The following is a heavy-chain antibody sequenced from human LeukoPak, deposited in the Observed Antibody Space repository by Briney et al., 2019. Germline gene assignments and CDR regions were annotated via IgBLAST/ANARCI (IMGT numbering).Heavy chain of an antibody. CDR3: ARETYGSGKFDY. CDR1: GFSFSTFT. CDR2: ISSSSSYI. D-gene: IGHD3-10*01. V-gene: IGHV3-21*01. Sequence: GGSLRLSCEASGFSFSTFTMNWVRQAPGKGLEWVSSISSSSSYIYYADSVKGRFTISRDNAKNSLYLQMNSLRAEDTAVYYCARETYGSGKFDYWGQGTLVTVSS. J-gene: IGHJ4*02.